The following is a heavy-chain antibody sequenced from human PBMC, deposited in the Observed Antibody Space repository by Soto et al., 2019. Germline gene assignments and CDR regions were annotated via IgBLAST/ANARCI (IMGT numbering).Heavy chain of an antibody. D-gene: IGHD3-3*01. J-gene: IGHJ6*02. CDR3: ATLRFLEWRDGMDV. CDR1: GGSISSYY. V-gene: IGHV4-59*01. CDR2: IYYSGST. Sequence: SETLSPTCTVSGGSISSYYWRWIRQPPGKGLEWIGYIYYSGSTNYNPSLKSRVTISVDTSKNQFSLKLSSVTAADTAVYYCATLRFLEWRDGMDVWGQGTTVTVSS.